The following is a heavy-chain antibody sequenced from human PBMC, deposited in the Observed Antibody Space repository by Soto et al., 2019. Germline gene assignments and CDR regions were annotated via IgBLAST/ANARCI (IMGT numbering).Heavy chain of an antibody. CDR3: ARVMGVAAWSNYTFDL. D-gene: IGHD2-15*01. V-gene: IGHV3-7*01. J-gene: IGHJ3*01. CDR2: IKQDGSEK. Sequence: WSLIRSGAASGWTLSTYWMGWVRQSPGMGLEWVAIIKQDGSEKYYVDPVKGRFTVSRDNAKNSLFLQMNSLSLEDTAVYFCARVMGVAAWSNYTFDLCGRATMVTV. CDR1: GWTLSTYW.